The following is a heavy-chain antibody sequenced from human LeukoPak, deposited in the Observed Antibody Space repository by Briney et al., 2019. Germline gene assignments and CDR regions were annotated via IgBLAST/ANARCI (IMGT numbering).Heavy chain of an antibody. CDR2: IYVTGST. Sequence: SETLSLTCTVSGGSIINYYWSWIRQPAGTGREWVGRIYVTGSTIYNTSRQSRLSMPLDTSKNQFSLRLTSVTAADTAVYYCARLKYYDSTGYSPGYYMDVWGKGITVTVSS. J-gene: IGHJ6*03. CDR3: ARLKYYDSTGYSPGYYMDV. D-gene: IGHD3-22*01. V-gene: IGHV4-4*07. CDR1: GGSIINYY.